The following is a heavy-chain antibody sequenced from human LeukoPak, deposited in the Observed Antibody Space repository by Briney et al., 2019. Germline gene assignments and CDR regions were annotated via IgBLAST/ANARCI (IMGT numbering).Heavy chain of an antibody. D-gene: IGHD6-19*01. J-gene: IGHJ4*02. Sequence: GGSLRLSCAASGFTFSSYSMNWVRQAPGKGLEWVSSISSSSHIYYADSVKGRFTISRDNAKNSLYLQMNSLRAEDTAVYYCARDRWAVAGTFDDWGQGTLVTVSS. V-gene: IGHV3-21*01. CDR1: GFTFSSYS. CDR2: ISSSSHI. CDR3: ARDRWAVAGTFDD.